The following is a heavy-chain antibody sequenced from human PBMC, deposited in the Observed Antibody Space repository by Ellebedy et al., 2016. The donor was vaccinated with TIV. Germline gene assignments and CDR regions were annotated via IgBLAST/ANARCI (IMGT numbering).Heavy chain of an antibody. D-gene: IGHD6-19*01. CDR2: ISAYNGDT. CDR1: GYTFSSFG. V-gene: IGHV1-18*01. J-gene: IGHJ4*02. Sequence: ASVKVSCKASGYTFSSFGISWVRQAPGQGLEWMGWISAYNGDTQSAQKLQDRVIMTTDTSTTTAYMELRSLRLDDTAVYYCARSDGYRSGYRAATYWGQGTLVTVSS. CDR3: ARSDGYRSGYRAATY.